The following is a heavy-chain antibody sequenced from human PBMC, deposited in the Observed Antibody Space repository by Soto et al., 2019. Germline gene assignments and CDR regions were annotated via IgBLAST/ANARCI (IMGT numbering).Heavy chain of an antibody. CDR1: GFTFSSYW. J-gene: IGHJ4*02. D-gene: IGHD3-3*01. CDR2: IKQDGSEK. Sequence: GGSLRLSCAASGFTFSSYWMSWVRQAPGKGLEWVANIKQDGSEKYYVDSVKGRFTISRDNAKNSLYLQMNSLRAEDTAVYYCARSDYDFWSGYYTEYYFDYWGQGTLVTVSS. CDR3: ARSDYDFWSGYYTEYYFDY. V-gene: IGHV3-7*05.